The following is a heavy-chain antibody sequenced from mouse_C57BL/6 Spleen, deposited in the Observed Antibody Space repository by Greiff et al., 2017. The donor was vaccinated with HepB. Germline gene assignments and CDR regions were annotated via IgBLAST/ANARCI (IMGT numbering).Heavy chain of an antibody. CDR3: ARRYGSNYFDY. V-gene: IGHV5-9*01. CDR2: ISGGGGNT. Sequence: EVKLEESGGGLVKPGGSLKLSCAASGFTFSSYTMSWVRQTPEKRLEWVATISGGGGNTYYPDSVKGRFTISRDNAKNTLYLQMSSLRSEDTALYYCARRYGSNYFDYWGQGTTLTVSS. J-gene: IGHJ2*01. D-gene: IGHD1-1*01. CDR1: GFTFSSYT.